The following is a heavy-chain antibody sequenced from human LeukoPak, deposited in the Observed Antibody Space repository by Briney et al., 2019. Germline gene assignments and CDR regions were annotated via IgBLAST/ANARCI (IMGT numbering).Heavy chain of an antibody. CDR2: IWGVGSNK. V-gene: IGHV3-33*01. CDR1: GFTFSSYG. CDR3: ARDHLSGQQRPPAHFDY. D-gene: IGHD6-13*01. Sequence: GGSLRLSCAAPGFTFSSYGMHWVPQAPGKGREWVALIWGVGSNKYYADSVKGRFTISRDNSKNTLYLQMNSLRDEDTAVYYCARDHLSGQQRPPAHFDYWGQGTLVTVSS. J-gene: IGHJ4*02.